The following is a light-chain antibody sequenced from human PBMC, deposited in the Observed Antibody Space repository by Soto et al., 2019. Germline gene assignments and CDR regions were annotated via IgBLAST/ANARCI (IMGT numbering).Light chain of an antibody. Sequence: DIQMTQSPSSLSASVGDRVTITCQASQDISNSLNWYQQKPGKAPKLLIYDASNLEAGVPSRFSGSGSGTDFTLTISSLQPEDFATYSCQQYENLITFGQGTRLEVK. CDR1: QDISNS. CDR2: DAS. J-gene: IGKJ5*01. V-gene: IGKV1-33*01. CDR3: QQYENLIT.